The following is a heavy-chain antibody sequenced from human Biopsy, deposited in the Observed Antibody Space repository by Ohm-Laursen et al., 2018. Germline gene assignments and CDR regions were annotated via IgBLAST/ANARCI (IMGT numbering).Heavy chain of an antibody. CDR1: GGSLSSYS. Sequence: TLSLTCIVSGGSLSSYSWSWIRQPAGKGLEWIGQINQSGRTNYNPSLKSRVNISADKSNNQFSLKLTSVTSADTAVYFCGNEVHGGDYWGLGALVTVSS. CDR3: GNEVHGGDY. CDR2: INQSGRT. J-gene: IGHJ4*02. D-gene: IGHD2-21*01. V-gene: IGHV4-34*01.